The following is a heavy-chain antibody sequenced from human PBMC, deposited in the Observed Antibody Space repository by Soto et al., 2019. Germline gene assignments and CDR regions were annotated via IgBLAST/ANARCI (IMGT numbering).Heavy chain of an antibody. J-gene: IGHJ4*02. D-gene: IGHD3-3*01. CDR3: AALLEWLSPPFDY. CDR2: IYHSGST. V-gene: IGHV4-38-2*01. Sequence: KTSETLSLTCAVSGYSISSGYYWGWIRQPPGKGLEWIGSIYHSGSTYYNPSLKSRVTISVDTSKNQFSLKLSSVTAADTAVYYCAALLEWLSPPFDYWGQGTLVTVSS. CDR1: GYSISSGYY.